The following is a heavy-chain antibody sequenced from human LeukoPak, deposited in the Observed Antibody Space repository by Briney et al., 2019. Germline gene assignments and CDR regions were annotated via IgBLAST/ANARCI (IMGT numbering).Heavy chain of an antibody. Sequence: PGGSLRLSCAASGFTFSSYWMHWVRQAPGKGLEWVSIIYSGGSTYYTDSVKGRFTISRDNSKNTLYLQMNSLRAEDTAVYYCASSRGNYYDSRATIDYWGQGTLVTVSS. CDR1: GFTFSSYW. J-gene: IGHJ4*02. V-gene: IGHV3-53*01. CDR2: IYSGGST. D-gene: IGHD3-22*01. CDR3: ASSRGNYYDSRATIDY.